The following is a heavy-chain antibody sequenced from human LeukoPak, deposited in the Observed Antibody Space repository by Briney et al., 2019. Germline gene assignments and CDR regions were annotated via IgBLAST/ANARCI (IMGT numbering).Heavy chain of an antibody. CDR1: GFPFSSYA. J-gene: IGHJ6*02. CDR2: ISDSGGST. CDR3: VRGYSFGPYGMDV. D-gene: IGHD2-15*01. V-gene: IGHV3-64D*09. Sequence: GESLKISCKGSGFPFSSYAMHWVRQAPGKGLEYVSAISDSGGSTYYADSVKGRFTISRDNSKNTLYLQMSSLGAEDTAVYFCVRGYSFGPYGMDVWGQGTTVTVSS.